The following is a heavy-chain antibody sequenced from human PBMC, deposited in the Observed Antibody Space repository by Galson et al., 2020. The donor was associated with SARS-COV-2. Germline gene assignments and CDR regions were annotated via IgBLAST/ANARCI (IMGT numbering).Heavy chain of an antibody. CDR2: INIFNGNT. D-gene: IGHD4-4*01. V-gene: IGHV1-18*01. CDR3: ARSRETTTVRTPPFLYGMDV. J-gene: IGHJ6*02. CDR1: NYTSEKFG. Sequence: ASVKVSCKASNYTSEKFGISWVRQAPGQGLEWMGWINIFNGNTKYAQNFKGSVTMTKDTSTTTVYMELRSLRSDDTAVYYCARSRETTTVRTPPFLYGMDVWGQGTTVTVPS.